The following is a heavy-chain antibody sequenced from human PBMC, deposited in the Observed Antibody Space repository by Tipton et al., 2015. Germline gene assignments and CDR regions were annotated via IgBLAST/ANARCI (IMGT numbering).Heavy chain of an antibody. D-gene: IGHD7-27*01. CDR3: ARDVNGGYFDI. CDR2: ISHDGSER. J-gene: IGHJ3*02. V-gene: IGHV3-7*01. Sequence: SLRLSCTASGITFSSYWMSWVRQAPGKGLEWIGQISHDGSERYYLDSMRGRFTISRDNAKNSLYLQMNTLRAEDTAVYHCARDVNGGYFDIRGQGTSVTVSP. CDR1: GITFSSYW.